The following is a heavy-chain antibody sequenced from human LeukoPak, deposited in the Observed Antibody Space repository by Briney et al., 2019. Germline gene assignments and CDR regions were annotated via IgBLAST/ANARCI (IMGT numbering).Heavy chain of an antibody. V-gene: IGHV3-7*01. CDR1: GFTFSSCW. D-gene: IGHD3-3*01. Sequence: QPGGSLRLSCAASGFTFSSCWMSWVRQAPGKGLEWVANIKQDGSEKYYVDSVKGRFTISRDNAKNSLYLQMNSLRAEDTAVYYCARGGHHTYDFWSGYYNWFDPWGQGTLVTVSS. J-gene: IGHJ5*02. CDR2: IKQDGSEK. CDR3: ARGGHHTYDFWSGYYNWFDP.